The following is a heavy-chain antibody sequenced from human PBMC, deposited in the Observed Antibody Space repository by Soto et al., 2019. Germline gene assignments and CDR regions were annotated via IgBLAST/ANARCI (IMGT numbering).Heavy chain of an antibody. V-gene: IGHV3-30*04. CDR3: ARSRSGAVADSFDF. Sequence: PVGSLRLSCAASGFTFSRYAIHWVRQAPGKGLEWVAVISRDGTNKYYVDSVKGRFTISRDNSRNTLYLQMNSLRHEDAAVYYCARSRSGAVADSFDFWGQGTQVTVSS. CDR1: GFTFSRYA. CDR2: ISRDGTNK. J-gene: IGHJ4*02. D-gene: IGHD3-10*01.